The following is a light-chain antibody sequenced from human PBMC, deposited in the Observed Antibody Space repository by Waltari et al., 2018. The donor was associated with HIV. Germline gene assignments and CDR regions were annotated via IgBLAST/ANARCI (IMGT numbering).Light chain of an antibody. CDR1: QDIRNY. CDR3: QPYDILPPRIT. J-gene: IGKJ3*01. Sequence: DIQMTQSPSSLSASVGDRVTITCQASQDIRNYVNWYQQKPGEAPKLLIYDASNLEMGVPSRFSGGGSGTDFTFTISSLQPEDFATYYCQPYDILPPRITFGPGTKVDIK. CDR2: DAS. V-gene: IGKV1-33*01.